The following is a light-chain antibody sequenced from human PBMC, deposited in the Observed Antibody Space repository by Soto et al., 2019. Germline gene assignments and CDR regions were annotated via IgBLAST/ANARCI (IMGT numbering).Light chain of an antibody. J-gene: IGLJ2*01. CDR3: SSYTSGSSHVL. CDR2: DVS. Sequence: QSVLTQPASVSGSPGQSITISCTGTSSDIGGYNYVSWYQQLPGKAPKLMIYDVSERPSGFSNRFSGSKSGNTASLTISGLQAGDEAYYYCSSYTSGSSHVLFGGGTKLTFL. CDR1: SSDIGGYNY. V-gene: IGLV2-14*03.